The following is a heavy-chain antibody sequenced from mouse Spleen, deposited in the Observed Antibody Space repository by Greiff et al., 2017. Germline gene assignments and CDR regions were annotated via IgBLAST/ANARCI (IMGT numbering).Heavy chain of an antibody. CDR1: GFTFSDYY. D-gene: IGHD1-1*01. CDR2: IIYDGSST. J-gene: IGHJ2*01. CDR3: ARVYYGYLDY. V-gene: IGHV5-16*01. Sequence: EVKVVESEGGLVQPGSSMKLSCTASGFTFSDYYMAWVRQVPEKGLEWVANIIYDGSSTYYLDSLKSRFIISRDNAKNILYLQMSSLKSEDTATYYCARVYYGYLDYWGQGTTLTVSS.